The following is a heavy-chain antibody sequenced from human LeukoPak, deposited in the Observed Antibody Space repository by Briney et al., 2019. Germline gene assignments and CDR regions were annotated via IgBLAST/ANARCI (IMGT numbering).Heavy chain of an antibody. D-gene: IGHD2/OR15-2a*01. CDR1: GFTFNNYA. J-gene: IGHJ4*02. Sequence: PGGSLRLSCAASGFTFNNYAMNWVRQAPGKGLEWVSAIDSSTTRIYYANSVRGRFTISRDNAKNSLDLQMNSLRAEDTAVYYCVRGGTYCDSTCKGADYWGQGTLVAVSS. V-gene: IGHV3-21*01. CDR3: VRGGTYCDSTCKGADY. CDR2: IDSSTTRI.